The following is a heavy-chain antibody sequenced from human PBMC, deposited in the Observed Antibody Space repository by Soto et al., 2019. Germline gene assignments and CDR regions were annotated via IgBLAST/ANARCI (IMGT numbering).Heavy chain of an antibody. CDR2: IWYDGSNK. V-gene: IGHV3-33*01. CDR3: ARGLITSTRRGIDY. Sequence: GGSLRLSCAASGFTFSSYGMHWVRQAPGKGLEWVAVIWYDGSNKYYTDSVKGRFTISRDNSRNTLYLQMNSLSAEDTAVYYCARGLITSTRRGIDYWGQGTLVTVSS. CDR1: GFTFSSYG. D-gene: IGHD3-16*01. J-gene: IGHJ4*02.